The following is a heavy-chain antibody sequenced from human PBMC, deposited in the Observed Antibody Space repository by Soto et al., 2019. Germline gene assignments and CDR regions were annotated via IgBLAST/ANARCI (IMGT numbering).Heavy chain of an antibody. CDR3: ARDLWGYCGADCYPLDV. CDR2: IFYSGST. D-gene: IGHD2-21*02. CDR1: GGSISSSSYY. Sequence: SETLSLTYTVSGGSISSSSYYWGWIRQPPGKGLEWIGSIFYSGSTYYNPSLKSRVTISVDTSKNQFSLKLNSVTAADTAVYYCARDLWGYCGADCYPLDVWGQGTTVTVSS. V-gene: IGHV4-39*07. J-gene: IGHJ6*02.